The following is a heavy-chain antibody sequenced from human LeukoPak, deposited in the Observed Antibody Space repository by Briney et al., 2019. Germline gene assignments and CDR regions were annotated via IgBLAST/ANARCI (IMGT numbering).Heavy chain of an antibody. CDR3: AKALYCGGDCYRPDWYFDL. J-gene: IGHJ2*01. CDR1: RFTFSNYG. V-gene: IGHV3-23*01. D-gene: IGHD2-21*02. CDR2: ISGNDNST. Sequence: PGGSLRLSCAASRFTFSNYGVTWVRQAPGMGLEWVSVISGNDNSTYYADSVKGRFTISRDNSKNTLYLQMNSLRAEDTAVYYCAKALYCGGDCYRPDWYFDLWGRGTLVTVSS.